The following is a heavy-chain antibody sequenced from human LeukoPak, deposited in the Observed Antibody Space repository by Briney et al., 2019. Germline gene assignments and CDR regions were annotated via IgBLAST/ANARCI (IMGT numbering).Heavy chain of an antibody. CDR2: MNPHSDNT. CDR3: TRRANGRRYNWFDT. CDR1: GYTFTSYD. Sequence: ASVKVSCKASGYTFTSYDINWVRQATGQELEWMGWMNPHSDNTAYAQKFQGRVTMTKNTSISTAYMELSSLRSDDTAVYYCTRRANGRRYNWFDTWGQGTLVTVSS. D-gene: IGHD2-8*01. V-gene: IGHV1-8*01. J-gene: IGHJ5*02.